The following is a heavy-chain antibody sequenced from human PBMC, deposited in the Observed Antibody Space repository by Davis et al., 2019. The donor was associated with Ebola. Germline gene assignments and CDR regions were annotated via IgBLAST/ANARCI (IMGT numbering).Heavy chain of an antibody. CDR2: MYYSGTT. V-gene: IGHV4-59*01. J-gene: IGHJ6*03. Sequence: SETLSLTCTVSGDSMSDYYYNWIRQPPGRGLEWIGNMYYSGTTNRNPSLMSRVTISGDMSRNQFSLTLNSVTAADTAMYYCARGAYCSSTSCLIYYYYMDVWGKGTTVTVSS. CDR3: ARGAYCSSTSCLIYYYYMDV. CDR1: GDSMSDYY. D-gene: IGHD2-2*01.